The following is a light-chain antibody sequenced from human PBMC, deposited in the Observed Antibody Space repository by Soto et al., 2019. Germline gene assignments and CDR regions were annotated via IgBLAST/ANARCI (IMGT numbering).Light chain of an antibody. CDR3: QHYNSYSEA. J-gene: IGKJ1*01. CDR1: QSINNR. Sequence: IQTTQSPSTLSASIGDRVTITCRASQSINNRLAWYQQMPGKAPNLLIYDASSLESGVPSRFRGSGSETEFTLTISGLQPDDFATYYCQHYNSYSEAFGQGTKVDIK. CDR2: DAS. V-gene: IGKV1-5*01.